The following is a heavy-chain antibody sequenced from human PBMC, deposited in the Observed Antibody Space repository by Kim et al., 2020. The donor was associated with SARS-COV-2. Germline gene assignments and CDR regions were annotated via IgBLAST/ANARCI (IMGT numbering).Heavy chain of an antibody. CDR1: GFTFSSYG. V-gene: IGHV3-33*01. D-gene: IGHD3-16*01. J-gene: IGHJ6*02. CDR3: ARAWGGTSKRVYYYYGMDV. CDR2: IWYDGSNK. Sequence: GGSLRLSCAASGFTFSSYGMHWVRQAPGKGLEWVAVIWYDGSNKYYADSVKGRFTISRDNSKNTLYLQMNSLRAEDTAVYYCARAWGGTSKRVYYYYGMDVWGQGTTVTVSS.